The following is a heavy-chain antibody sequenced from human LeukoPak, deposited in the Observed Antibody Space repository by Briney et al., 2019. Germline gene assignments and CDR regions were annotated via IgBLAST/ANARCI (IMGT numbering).Heavy chain of an antibody. CDR3: AKTVRGYYDSTSFDY. V-gene: IGHV3-23*01. Sequence: GGSLRLSCAASGFTFSSYAMSWVRQAPGKGLEWVSAISGSGGSTYYADPVKGRFTISRDNSKNTLYLQMNSLRAEDTAVYYCAKTVRGYYDSTSFDYWGQGTLVTVSS. J-gene: IGHJ4*02. CDR1: GFTFSSYA. D-gene: IGHD3-22*01. CDR2: ISGSGGST.